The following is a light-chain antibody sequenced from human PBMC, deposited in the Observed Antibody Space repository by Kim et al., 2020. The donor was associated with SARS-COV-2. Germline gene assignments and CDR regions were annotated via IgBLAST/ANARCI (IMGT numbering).Light chain of an antibody. CDR1: NIGSKS. V-gene: IGLV3-21*04. J-gene: IGLJ3*02. Sequence: VSVAPGKTARITCGGNNIGSKSVHWYQQKPGQAPVLVIYYDTDRPSGIPERISGSNPGNTSTLTISRVEAGAEADSYCQVRGRSSDHRVFGGGTQLTVL. CDR3: QVRGRSSDHRV. CDR2: YDT.